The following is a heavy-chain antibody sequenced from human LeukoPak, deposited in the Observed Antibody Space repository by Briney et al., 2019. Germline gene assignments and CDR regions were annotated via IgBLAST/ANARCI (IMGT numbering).Heavy chain of an antibody. CDR3: ASVTTLTTEGHGAFDI. Sequence: GASVKVSCKASGGTFNSYAFSWVRQAPGQGLEWMGGIIPIFDSANYAQKFQGRVTITADESTNTAYMDLSSLRSEDTAVYYCASVTTLTTEGHGAFDIWGQGTMVTVSS. CDR1: GGTFNSYA. J-gene: IGHJ3*02. CDR2: IIPIFDSA. V-gene: IGHV1-69*13. D-gene: IGHD4-17*01.